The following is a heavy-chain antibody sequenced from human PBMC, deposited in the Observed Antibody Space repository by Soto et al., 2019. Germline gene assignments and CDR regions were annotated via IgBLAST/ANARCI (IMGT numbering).Heavy chain of an antibody. V-gene: IGHV3-49*03. D-gene: IGHD3-22*01. CDR1: GFMFGDYA. Sequence: GGSLRLSCTTSGFMFGDYAMTWFRQAPGKGLEWVAFIRSKTYGGTTEYAASVKGRFTVSRDDSTSIAYLQVDSLKTEDTGVYYCSYDSSGYNYYFDHWGQGTLVTVSS. CDR2: IRSKTYGGTT. CDR3: SYDSSGYNYYFDH. J-gene: IGHJ4*02.